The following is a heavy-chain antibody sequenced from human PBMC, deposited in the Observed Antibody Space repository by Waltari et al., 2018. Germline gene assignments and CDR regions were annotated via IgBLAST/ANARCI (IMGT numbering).Heavy chain of an antibody. V-gene: IGHV1-58*01. CDR1: GFTFTSSA. J-gene: IGHJ4*02. Sequence: QMQLVQSAPEVKKPGTSVKVSCRAPGFTFTSSAVQWVRQARGERPERIGWIVVGSGNTNYAEKFRERVTITRDLSTSTVYVERSSLRSEDSALYFCTTDLRGGYSYGDCDSWGQGTQVTVTS. CDR2: IVVGSGNT. D-gene: IGHD5-18*01. CDR3: TTDLRGGYSYGDCDS.